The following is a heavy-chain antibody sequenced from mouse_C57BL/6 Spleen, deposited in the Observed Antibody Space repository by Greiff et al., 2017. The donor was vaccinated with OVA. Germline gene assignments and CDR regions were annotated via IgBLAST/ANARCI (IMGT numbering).Heavy chain of an antibody. Sequence: QVQLQQPGAELVRPGSSVKLSCKASGYTFTSYWMHWVKQRPIQGLEWIGNIYPSDSETHYNQKFTDKATLTVDKSSSTAYMQLSSLTSEDSAVYYCARESYSNPGGCFAYWGQGTLVTVSA. CDR2: IYPSDSET. J-gene: IGHJ3*01. V-gene: IGHV1-52*01. CDR1: GYTFTSYW. CDR3: ARESYSNPGGCFAY. D-gene: IGHD2-5*01.